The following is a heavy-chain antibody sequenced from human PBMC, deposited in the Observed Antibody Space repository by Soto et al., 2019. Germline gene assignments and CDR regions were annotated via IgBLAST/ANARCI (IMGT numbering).Heavy chain of an antibody. CDR2: IYYSGST. Sequence: PSDTPSLTSTVSSGSISSGDYYWRWIRQPPGKGLEWIGYIYYSGSTYYNPSLKSRVTISVDTSKNQFSLKLSSVTAADTAVYYCARGGEVTSDFDYWGQGTLVTVSS. CDR3: ARGGEVTSDFDY. D-gene: IGHD4-17*01. J-gene: IGHJ4*02. V-gene: IGHV4-30-4*02. CDR1: SGSISSGDYY.